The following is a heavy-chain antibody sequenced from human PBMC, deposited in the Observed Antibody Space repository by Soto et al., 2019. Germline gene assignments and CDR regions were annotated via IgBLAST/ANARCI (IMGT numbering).Heavy chain of an antibody. J-gene: IGHJ1*01. D-gene: IGHD2-2*02. CDR3: ARDHYTPLRDRYLNH. Sequence: QVQLQESGPGLVKPSQTLSLTCTVSGGSISNGGYYWNWIRQHPGKGLEWVGYTHYSGSTYYNPSHKSRLTISVDTSKNQLYLQLSSVTAADTAVYYFARDHYTPLRDRYLNHWGQGTLVTVS. CDR2: THYSGST. V-gene: IGHV4-31*03. CDR1: GGSISNGGYY.